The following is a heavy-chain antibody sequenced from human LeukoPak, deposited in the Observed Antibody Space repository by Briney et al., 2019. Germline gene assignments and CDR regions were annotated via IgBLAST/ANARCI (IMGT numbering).Heavy chain of an antibody. V-gene: IGHV4-61*02. J-gene: IGHJ3*02. D-gene: IGHD3-22*01. CDR1: GDSISSGDYY. Sequence: SGTLSLTCTVSGDSISSGDYYWSWIRQPAGKGLEWIGRISSSGSTNYNPSLKSRVTISVDTSKNQFSLKLSSVTAADTAVYFCARGPYSYDSSGAFDIWGQGTMVTVSS. CDR3: ARGPYSYDSSGAFDI. CDR2: ISSSGST.